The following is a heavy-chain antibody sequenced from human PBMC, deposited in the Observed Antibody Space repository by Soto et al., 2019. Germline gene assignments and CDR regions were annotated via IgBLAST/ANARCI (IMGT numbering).Heavy chain of an antibody. CDR1: GYTFTSYG. CDR3: ARARWLQLRYYYGMDV. Sequence: ASGKVSCKASGYTFTSYGISWVRQAPGQGLEWMGWISAYNGNTNYAQKLQGRVTMTTDTSTSTAYMELRSLRSDDTAVYYCARARWLQLRYYYGMDVWGQGTTVTVSS. V-gene: IGHV1-18*04. CDR2: ISAYNGNT. J-gene: IGHJ6*02. D-gene: IGHD5-12*01.